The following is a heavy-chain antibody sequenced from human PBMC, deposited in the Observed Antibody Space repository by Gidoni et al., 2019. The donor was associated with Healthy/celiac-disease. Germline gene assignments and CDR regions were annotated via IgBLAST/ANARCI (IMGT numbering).Heavy chain of an antibody. CDR1: GYTLTELS. J-gene: IGHJ6*02. Sequence: QVQLVQSGAEVKKPGASVKVSCKVSGYTLTELSLHWVRQAPGKGLEWMGGFDREDGETIYAQKFQGRVTMTEDTSTDTAYMELSSLRSEDTAVYYCATTAIRYYYYGMDVWGQGTTVTVSS. CDR2: FDREDGET. D-gene: IGHD3-3*01. V-gene: IGHV1-24*01. CDR3: ATTAIRYYYYGMDV.